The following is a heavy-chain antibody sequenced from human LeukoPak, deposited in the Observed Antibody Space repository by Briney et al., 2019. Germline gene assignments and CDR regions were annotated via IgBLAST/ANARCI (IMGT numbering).Heavy chain of an antibody. CDR1: GGSISSSSYY. CDR2: IYYSGST. D-gene: IGHD6-13*01. J-gene: IGHJ5*02. V-gene: IGHV4-39*01. CDR3: ARQIDSSRYVLHLRFDP. Sequence: PSETLSLTCTVSGGSISSSSYYWGWIRQPPGKGLEWIGSIYYSGSTYYNPSLKSRVTIFVDTSKNQFSLKLSSVTAADTAVYYCARQIDSSRYVLHLRFDPWGQGTLVTVSS.